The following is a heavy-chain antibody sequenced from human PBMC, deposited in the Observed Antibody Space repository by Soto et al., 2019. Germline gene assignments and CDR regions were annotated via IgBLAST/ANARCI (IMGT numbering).Heavy chain of an antibody. CDR3: ARVVRLGRSRPNNWFDP. D-gene: IGHD2-2*01. Sequence: QVQLQESGPGLVKPSETLSLTCTVSGGSISSHYWSWIRQPPGKGLEWIGYIYYSGSTNYNPSLKSRVTISVDTSKNQFSLKLSSVTAADTAVYYCARVVRLGRSRPNNWFDPWGQGTLVTVSS. V-gene: IGHV4-59*11. CDR2: IYYSGST. CDR1: GGSISSHY. J-gene: IGHJ5*02.